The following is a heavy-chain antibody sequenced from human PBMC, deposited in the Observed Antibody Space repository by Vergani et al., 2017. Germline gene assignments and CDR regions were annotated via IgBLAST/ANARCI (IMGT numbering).Heavy chain of an antibody. D-gene: IGHD6-13*01. Sequence: EVQLVESGGGVVRPGGSLRLSCPASGFTFDDYGMSWVRQAPGKGLEWVSSISSSSSYIYYADSVKGRFTISRDNAKNSLYLQMNSLRAEDTAVYYCASYTGGDSSSWYYYYYYMDVWGKGTTVTVSS. J-gene: IGHJ6*03. CDR3: ASYTGGDSSSWYYYYYYMDV. CDR2: ISSSSSYI. V-gene: IGHV3-21*01. CDR1: GFTFDDYG.